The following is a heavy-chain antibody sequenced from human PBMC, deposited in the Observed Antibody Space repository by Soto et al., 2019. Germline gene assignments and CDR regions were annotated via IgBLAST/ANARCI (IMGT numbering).Heavy chain of an antibody. CDR1: GGSFSGYY. D-gene: IGHD2-2*01. V-gene: IGHV4-34*01. CDR3: ARGLPHCSSTSCYHSGYFDY. CDR2: INHSGST. Sequence: QVQLQQCGAGLLKPSETLSLTCAVYGGSFSGYYWSWIRQPPGKGLEWIGEINHSGSTNYNPSLKSRVTISVDTSKNQFSLKLSSVTAADTAVYYCARGLPHCSSTSCYHSGYFDYWGQGTLVTVSS. J-gene: IGHJ4*02.